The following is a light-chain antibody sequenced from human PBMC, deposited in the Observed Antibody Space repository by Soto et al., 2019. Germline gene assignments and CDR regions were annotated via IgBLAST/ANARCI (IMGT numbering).Light chain of an antibody. CDR1: LTVLYSSNNENY. CDR3: QQYYSSRT. V-gene: IGKV4-1*01. J-gene: IGKJ1*01. Sequence: ILITPTPDFLAAPLGARPTINCKSTLTVLYSSNNENYLAWYQQKPGRAPKLLIYWASTRECGVPDRFSGSGSGTDFTLTISSLQAEDVAVYYCQQYYSSRTFGQGTKVDIK. CDR2: WAS.